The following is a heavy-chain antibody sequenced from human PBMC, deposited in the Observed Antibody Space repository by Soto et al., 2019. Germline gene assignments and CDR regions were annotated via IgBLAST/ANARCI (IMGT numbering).Heavy chain of an antibody. Sequence: PSETLSLTCTVSGGSISSGGYYWSWIRQHPGKGLEWIGYIYYSGSTYYNPSLKSRVTIPVDTSKNQFSLKLSSVTAADTAVYYCARDGGSYLDYWGQGTLVTVSS. CDR2: IYYSGST. CDR1: GGSISSGGYY. J-gene: IGHJ4*02. V-gene: IGHV4-31*03. CDR3: ARDGGSYLDY. D-gene: IGHD3-16*02.